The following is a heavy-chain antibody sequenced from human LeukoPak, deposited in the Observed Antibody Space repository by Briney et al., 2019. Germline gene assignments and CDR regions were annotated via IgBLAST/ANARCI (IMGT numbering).Heavy chain of an antibody. CDR2: ISGSGGST. J-gene: IGHJ4*02. Sequence: GGSLRLSCAASGFTFSSYAMSWVRQAPGKGLEWVSAISGSGGSTYYADSVKGRFTISRDNSKNTLYLQMNSLRAEDTAVYYCARGVYSGYDFGFDYWGQGTLVTVSS. CDR3: ARGVYSGYDFGFDY. D-gene: IGHD5-12*01. CDR1: GFTFSSYA. V-gene: IGHV3-23*01.